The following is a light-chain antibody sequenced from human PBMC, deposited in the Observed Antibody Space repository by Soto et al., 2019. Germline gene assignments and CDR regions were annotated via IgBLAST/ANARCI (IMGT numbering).Light chain of an antibody. CDR3: QQYNQWPHP. V-gene: IGKV3-15*01. CDR1: QNIGRN. J-gene: IGKJ4*01. Sequence: EIVMTQSPATLSVSPGERATLSCRASQNIGRNLAWYQQIPGQAPRLLFYDASTRATGIPDRFIASGSGTEFTLTITSLQSEDFAVYYCQQYNQWPHPFGGGTKVDI. CDR2: DAS.